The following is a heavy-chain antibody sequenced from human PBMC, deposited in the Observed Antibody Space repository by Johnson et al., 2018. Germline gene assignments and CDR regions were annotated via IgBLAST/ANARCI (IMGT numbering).Heavy chain of an antibody. V-gene: IGHV3-30*18. Sequence: VQLVETGGGVVQPGRSLRLSCAASGFTFSSYGMHWVRQAPGKGLEWVAVISYDGSNKYYADSVKGRFTITRDNAKNTLYLQMNSLKAEDTTVYYFAKVASSSRSGHNAFDIWGQGTMVTVSS. D-gene: IGHD6-13*01. CDR1: GFTFSSYG. CDR3: AKVASSSRSGHNAFDI. J-gene: IGHJ3*02. CDR2: ISYDGSNK.